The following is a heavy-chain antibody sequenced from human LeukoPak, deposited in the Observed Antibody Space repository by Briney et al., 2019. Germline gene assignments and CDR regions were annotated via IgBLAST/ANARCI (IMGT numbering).Heavy chain of an antibody. Sequence: GGSLRLTCAASGFTFSDYWMTWVRQAPGKGLEWVANIKQDGSGKYYVDSVKGRFTISRDNAKNSLYLQMNSLRAEDTAVYYCAKEVGGSGSFWGQGTLVTVSS. D-gene: IGHD3-10*01. CDR1: GFTFSDYW. CDR3: AKEVGGSGSF. J-gene: IGHJ4*02. V-gene: IGHV3-7*01. CDR2: IKQDGSGK.